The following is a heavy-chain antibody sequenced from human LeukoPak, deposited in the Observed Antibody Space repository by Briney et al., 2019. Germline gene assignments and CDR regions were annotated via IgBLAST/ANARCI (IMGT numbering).Heavy chain of an antibody. V-gene: IGHV3-30-3*01. CDR3: AREILTGYAFDI. D-gene: IGHD7-27*01. Sequence: PGGSLRLSCAASGFTFSTYAMHWVRQAPGKGLDWVAFISYDGTNKYCADSVKGRFTISRDNSKNTLYLQMNSLRAEDTALYYCAREILTGYAFDIWGQGTMVTVSS. CDR1: GFTFSTYA. J-gene: IGHJ3*02. CDR2: ISYDGTNK.